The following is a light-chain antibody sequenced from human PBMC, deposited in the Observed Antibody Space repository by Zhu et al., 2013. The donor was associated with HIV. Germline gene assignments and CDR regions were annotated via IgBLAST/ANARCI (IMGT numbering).Light chain of an antibody. CDR2: DAS. CDR3: QQYYSYPYT. J-gene: IGKJ2*01. Sequence: DIQVTQSPPSVSASVGDRVTITCRASRGVSNWLAWYQQKPGKAPKLLIYDASTLESGVPSRFSGSGSGTDFTLTISCLQSEDFTTYYCQQYYSYPYTFGQGTKVEIK. CDR1: RGVSNW. V-gene: IGKV1-12*01.